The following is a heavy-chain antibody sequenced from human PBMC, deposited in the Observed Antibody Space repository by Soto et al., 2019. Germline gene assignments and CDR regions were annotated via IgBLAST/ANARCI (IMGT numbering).Heavy chain of an antibody. Sequence: QVQLVQSGAEVKKPGASVKVSCKASGYTFTSYGISWVRQAPGQGLEWMGWISAYNGNTNYAQKLQGRVTMTTDTYTRTAYMELRSLRSDDTAVYYCARYALPDYSSPSEVRFDPWGQGTLVTVSS. CDR1: GYTFTSYG. CDR2: ISAYNGNT. CDR3: ARYALPDYSSPSEVRFDP. V-gene: IGHV1-18*01. D-gene: IGHD6-13*01. J-gene: IGHJ5*02.